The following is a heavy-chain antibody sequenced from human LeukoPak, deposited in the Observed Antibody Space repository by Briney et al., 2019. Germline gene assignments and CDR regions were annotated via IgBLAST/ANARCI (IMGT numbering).Heavy chain of an antibody. D-gene: IGHD3-22*01. J-gene: IGHJ4*02. CDR1: GGSISSSSYY. Sequence: PSETLSLTCTVSGGSISSSSYYWGWIRQPPGKGLEWIGSIYYSGSTYYNPSLKSRVTISVDTSKNQFSLRLRSVTAADTAVYYCARVTGYMIEDYFDYWAREPWSPSPQ. CDR3: ARVTGYMIEDYFDY. V-gene: IGHV4-39*07. CDR2: IYYSGST.